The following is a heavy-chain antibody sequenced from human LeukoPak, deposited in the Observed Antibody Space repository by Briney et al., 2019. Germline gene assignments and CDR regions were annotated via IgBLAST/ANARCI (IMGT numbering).Heavy chain of an antibody. V-gene: IGHV1-46*01. Sequence: ASVKVSCKASGYTFTSYYMHWVRQAPGQGLEWMGIINPSGGSTSYPQKFQGRVTMTRDMSTSTVYMELSSLRSEDTAVYYCASSIVVVPAAINAFDIWGQGTMVTVSS. D-gene: IGHD2-2*01. CDR3: ASSIVVVPAAINAFDI. CDR1: GYTFTSYY. CDR2: INPSGGST. J-gene: IGHJ3*02.